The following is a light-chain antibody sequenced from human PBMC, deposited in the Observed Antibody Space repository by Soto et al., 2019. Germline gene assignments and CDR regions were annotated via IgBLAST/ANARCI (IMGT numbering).Light chain of an antibody. J-gene: IGLJ2*01. CDR1: SSDVGGYNY. V-gene: IGLV2-14*03. CDR3: PSYTTTSTVV. CDR2: DVN. Sequence: QSALTQPASVSGSPGQSITISCTGTSSDVGGYNYVSWYQQHPGKAPKLLIYDVNNRPSGVSNRFSGSKSGNTASLTISGLQAEDEDDYYCPSYTTTSTVVFGGATKLTVL.